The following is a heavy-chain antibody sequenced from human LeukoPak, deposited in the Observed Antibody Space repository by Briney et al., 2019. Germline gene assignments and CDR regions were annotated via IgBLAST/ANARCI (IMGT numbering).Heavy chain of an antibody. CDR3: ATEPKYSRYSSGWDYYGMDV. D-gene: IGHD6-19*01. CDR2: ISGSGGST. Sequence: PGGSLRLSCAASGFTFSSYAMSWVRQAPGKGLEWVSAISGSGGSTYYADSVKGRFTISRDNSKNTLYLQMNSLRAEDTAVYYCATEPKYSRYSSGWDYYGMDVWGQGTTVTVSS. V-gene: IGHV3-23*01. CDR1: GFTFSSYA. J-gene: IGHJ6*02.